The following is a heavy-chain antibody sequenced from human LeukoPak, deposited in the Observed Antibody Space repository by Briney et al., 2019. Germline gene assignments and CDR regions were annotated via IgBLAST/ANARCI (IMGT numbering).Heavy chain of an antibody. CDR1: GYTFTGYY. V-gene: IGHV1-2*02. D-gene: IGHD2-2*01. CDR3: ARSSTSCHDAFDI. Sequence: RASVKVSCKASGYTFTGYYMHWVRQAPGQGLEWMGWINPNSGGTNYAQKFQGRVTMTRDTSISAAYMELSSLRSEDTAVYYCARSSTSCHDAFDIWGQGTMVTVSS. J-gene: IGHJ3*02. CDR2: INPNSGGT.